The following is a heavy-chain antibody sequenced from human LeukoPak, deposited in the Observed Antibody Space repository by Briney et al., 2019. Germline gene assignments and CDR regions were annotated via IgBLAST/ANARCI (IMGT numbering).Heavy chain of an antibody. CDR1: GYTFTRYA. V-gene: IGHV7-4-1*02. CDR3: ARDLRLVDFWSGYRYYDAFDI. CDR2: INTETGNP. J-gene: IGHJ3*02. Sequence: ASVKVSCKTSGYTFTRYAVNWVRQAPGQGLEWMGWINTETGNPTYAQGFTGRFVFSLDTSVSTAYLQISSLKAEDTAVYYCARDLRLVDFWSGYRYYDAFDIWGQGTMVTVSS. D-gene: IGHD3-3*01.